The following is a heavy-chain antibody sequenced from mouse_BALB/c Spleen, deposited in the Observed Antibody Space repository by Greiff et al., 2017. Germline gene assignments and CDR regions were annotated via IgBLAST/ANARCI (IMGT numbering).Heavy chain of an antibody. Sequence: EVKVEESGGGLVQPGGSLKLSCAASGFTFSSYGMSWVRQTPDKRLELVATINSNGGSTYYPDSVKGRFTISRDNAKNTLYLQMSSLKSEDTAMYYCARDDGYDGGFDYWGQGTTLTVSS. CDR3: ARDDGYDGGFDY. V-gene: IGHV5-6-3*01. CDR2: INSNGGST. D-gene: IGHD2-2*01. CDR1: GFTFSSYG. J-gene: IGHJ2*01.